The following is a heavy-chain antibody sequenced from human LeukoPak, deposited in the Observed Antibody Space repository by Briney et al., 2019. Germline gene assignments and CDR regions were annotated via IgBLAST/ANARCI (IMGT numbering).Heavy chain of an antibody. CDR1: GYTFTGYY. J-gene: IGHJ4*02. CDR2: ISPNNGDT. D-gene: IGHD3-10*01. Sequence: GASVKVSCKASGYTFTGYYMHWVRQAPGQGLEWMGWISPNNGDTKYAEDFQDRVTMTRDTSINTAYMELTGLTPDDTAVYYCVRSPIGASAYWGRGTLVTVSS. CDR3: VRSPIGASAY. V-gene: IGHV1-2*02.